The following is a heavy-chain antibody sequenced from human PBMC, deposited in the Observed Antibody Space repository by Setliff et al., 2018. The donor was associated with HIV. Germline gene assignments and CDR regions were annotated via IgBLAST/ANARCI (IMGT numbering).Heavy chain of an antibody. V-gene: IGHV4-34*01. D-gene: IGHD3-16*01. CDR3: AGDKGGGYFDS. Sequence: SETLSLTCAVNSGSFGSYYWSWLRQSPGKGLEWIGEVNQRVTSNYNPSLKSRVTMSIDGSKSQFSLKLSSVPAAATAVYFCAGDKGGGYFDSWGQGTLVTVSS. CDR2: VNQRVTS. J-gene: IGHJ4*02. CDR1: SGSFGSYY.